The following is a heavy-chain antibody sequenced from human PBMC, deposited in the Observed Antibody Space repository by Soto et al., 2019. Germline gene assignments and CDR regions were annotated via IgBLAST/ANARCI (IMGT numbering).Heavy chain of an antibody. CDR3: AKGHYNWNLPGWFDP. Sequence: PGGSLRLSCAAYGFTFTSNAMSWVRQGPGKGLEWVSGVSSSGDRTYYTDSVKGRFTIARDNSKNTLYLQMDSLRAEDTATYYCAKGHYNWNLPGWFDPWGQGTLVTVSS. V-gene: IGHV3-23*01. CDR2: VSSSGDRT. CDR1: GFTFTSNA. J-gene: IGHJ5*02. D-gene: IGHD1-20*01.